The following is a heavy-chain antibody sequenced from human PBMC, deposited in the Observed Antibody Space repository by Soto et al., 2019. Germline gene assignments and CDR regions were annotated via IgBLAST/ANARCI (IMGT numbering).Heavy chain of an antibody. D-gene: IGHD5-12*01. Sequence: QVQLQQWGAGLLKPSETLSLTCAVYGGSFSGYYWSWIRQPPGKGLEWIGEINHSGSTNYNPSHKSRVTISVDTSKNQFSLKLSSVTAADTAVYYCARDGYNLRADFDYWGQGTLVTVSS. V-gene: IGHV4-34*01. J-gene: IGHJ4*02. CDR1: GGSFSGYY. CDR3: ARDGYNLRADFDY. CDR2: INHSGST.